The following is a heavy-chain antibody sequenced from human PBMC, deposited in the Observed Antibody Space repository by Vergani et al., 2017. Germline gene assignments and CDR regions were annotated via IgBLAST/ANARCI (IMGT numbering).Heavy chain of an antibody. CDR1: GGTFSSYA. CDR2: IIPIFGTA. D-gene: IGHD6-19*01. CDR3: ARFLRAVAGTTAFDY. J-gene: IGHJ4*02. V-gene: IGHV1-69*06. Sequence: QVQLVQSGAEVKKPGSSVKVSCKASGGTFSSYAISWVRQAPGQGLEWMGGIIPIFGTANYAQKFQGRVTITADKSTSTAYMELSSLRSEATAVYYCARFLRAVAGTTAFDYWGQGTLVTVSS.